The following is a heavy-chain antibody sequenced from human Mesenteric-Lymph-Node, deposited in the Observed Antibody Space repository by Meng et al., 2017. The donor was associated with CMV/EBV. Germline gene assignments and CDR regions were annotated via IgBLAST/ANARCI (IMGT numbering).Heavy chain of an antibody. Sequence: SKTASGYAFTAYYNRGVRQARGEGHEWMGRIDHNSGGTSYEKKFQRRVTVTRDTSISTAYMALNKLRSDDTAIYYCANEGEGFYLSSWGLGTLVTVSS. J-gene: IGHJ5*02. CDR2: IDHNSGGT. CDR3: ANEGEGFYLSS. D-gene: IGHD1-26*01. CDR1: GYAFTAYY. V-gene: IGHV1-2*02.